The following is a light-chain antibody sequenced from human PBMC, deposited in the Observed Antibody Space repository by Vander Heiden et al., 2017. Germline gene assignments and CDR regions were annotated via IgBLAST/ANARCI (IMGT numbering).Light chain of an antibody. Sequence: DIQMTQSPSSLSASVGERVTITCRASQSRSSYLNWYQQKPGKAPTLHISVEFSRSRTDFTLTVSSLLPEDFATYYSRLRNSTPITFGRGTRVEIK. CDR3: RLRNSTPIT. CDR1: QSRSSY. J-gene: IGKJ4*01. CDR2: VE. V-gene: IGKV1-39*01.